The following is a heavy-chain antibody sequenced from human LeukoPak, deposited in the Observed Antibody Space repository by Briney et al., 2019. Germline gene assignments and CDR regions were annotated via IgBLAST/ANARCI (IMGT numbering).Heavy chain of an antibody. V-gene: IGHV3-43*02. CDR2: ISGDGDNT. D-gene: IGHD1-26*01. J-gene: IGHJ5*02. Sequence: GGSLRLSCVASGFTLDDYALHWVRHAPGKGLEWISLISGDGDNTYYADSVKGRFTISRDNSKNSLYLQMSSLRAEDTALYYCAKGVRSGTYYNCFDPWGQGTLVTVSS. CDR3: AKGVRSGTYYNCFDP. CDR1: GFTLDDYA.